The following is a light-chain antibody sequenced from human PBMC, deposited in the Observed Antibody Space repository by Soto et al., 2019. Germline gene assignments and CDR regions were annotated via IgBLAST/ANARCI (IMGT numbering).Light chain of an antibody. CDR1: QALNTR. CDR2: LTS. Sequence: EIVLTKSQATVSAFPVYRVTLSCRASQALNTRLAWYQHKPGQAPRLLIYLTSNRAAGVPSRFSAWGSETDFTLTISDVQPEDFAVYYCHQRQSWHRTFVQGTNVHIK. CDR3: HQRQSWHRT. J-gene: IGKJ1*01. V-gene: IGKV3D-11*01.